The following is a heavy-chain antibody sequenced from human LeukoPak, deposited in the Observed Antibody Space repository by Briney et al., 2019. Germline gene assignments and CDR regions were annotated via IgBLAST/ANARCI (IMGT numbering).Heavy chain of an antibody. D-gene: IGHD4-11*01. CDR1: GFTFSRYW. J-gene: IGHJ4*02. CDR3: ARGYGNYGY. V-gene: IGHV3-7*01. CDR2: IKQDGSEK. Sequence: PGGSLRLSCAASGFTFSRYWMSWVRQAPGKGLEWVANIKQDGSEKYYVDSVKGRFTISRDNAKNSLYLQMNSLRAEDTAVYYCARGYGNYGYWGQGTLVTVSS.